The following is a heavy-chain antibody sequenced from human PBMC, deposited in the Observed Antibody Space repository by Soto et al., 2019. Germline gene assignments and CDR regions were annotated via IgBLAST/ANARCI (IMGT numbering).Heavy chain of an antibody. Sequence: PGGSLRLSCAASGFTFSSYAMSWVRQAPGKGLEWVSAISGSGGSTYYADSVKGRFTISRDNSKNTLYLQMNSLRAEDTAVYYCAKDREGKQWLVYYYYGMDVWGQGTTVTVS. CDR3: AKDREGKQWLVYYYYGMDV. CDR1: GFTFSSYA. J-gene: IGHJ6*02. V-gene: IGHV3-23*01. CDR2: ISGSGGST. D-gene: IGHD6-19*01.